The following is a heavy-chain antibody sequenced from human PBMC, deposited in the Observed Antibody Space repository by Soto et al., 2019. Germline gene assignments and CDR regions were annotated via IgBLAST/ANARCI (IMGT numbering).Heavy chain of an antibody. Sequence: SLRLSCAASGFTFSSYWMSWVRQAPGKGLEWVANIKQDGSEKYYVDSVKGRFTISRDNAKNSLYLQMNSLRAEDTAVYYCARVVELWSGYYTGSFSHWGQGTLVTVSS. CDR3: ARVVELWSGYYTGSFSH. D-gene: IGHD3-3*01. J-gene: IGHJ4*02. V-gene: IGHV3-7*01. CDR2: IKQDGSEK. CDR1: GFTFSSYW.